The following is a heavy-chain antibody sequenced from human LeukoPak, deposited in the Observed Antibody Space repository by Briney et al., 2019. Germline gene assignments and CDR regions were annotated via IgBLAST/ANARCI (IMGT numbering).Heavy chain of an antibody. CDR3: AKSKYPRVTAFDP. J-gene: IGHJ5*02. Sequence: GGSLRLSCVASGFTFSTYNIHWVRQAPGKGLEWVSAISGSGGSTYYADSVKGRFTISRDNSKNTLYLQMNSLRAEDTAVYYCAKSKYPRVTAFDPWGQGTLVTVSS. CDR2: ISGSGGST. V-gene: IGHV3-23*01. D-gene: IGHD2-2*01. CDR1: GFTFSTYN.